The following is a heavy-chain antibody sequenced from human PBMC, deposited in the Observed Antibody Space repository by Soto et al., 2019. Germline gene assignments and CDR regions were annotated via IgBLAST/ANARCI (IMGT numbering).Heavy chain of an antibody. CDR2: IYYSGST. CDR1: GGSFSGYY. CDR3: ARGITPYYGMDV. D-gene: IGHD1-20*01. V-gene: IGHV4-59*01. J-gene: IGHJ6*02. Sequence: PSETLSLTCAVYGGSFSGYYWSWIRQPPGKGLDWIGYIYYSGSTNYNPSLKCRVTISVVTSKNQFSLKLSSVTAADTAVYYCARGITPYYGMDVWGQGTTVTVSS.